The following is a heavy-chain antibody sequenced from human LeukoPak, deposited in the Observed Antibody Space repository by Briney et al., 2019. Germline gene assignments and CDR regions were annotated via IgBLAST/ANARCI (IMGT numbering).Heavy chain of an antibody. CDR2: IYPGDSDT. CDR1: GYSFTSYW. D-gene: IGHD3-9*01. CDR3: ARSSTHYDILTGYYRNWFDP. J-gene: IGHJ5*02. V-gene: IGHV5-51*01. Sequence: GESLKISCKGSGYSFTSYWIGWVRQMPGKGLGWMGIIYPGDSDTRYSPSFQGQVTISADKSISTAYLQWSILKASDTAMYYCARSSTHYDILTGYYRNWFDPWGQGTLVTVSS.